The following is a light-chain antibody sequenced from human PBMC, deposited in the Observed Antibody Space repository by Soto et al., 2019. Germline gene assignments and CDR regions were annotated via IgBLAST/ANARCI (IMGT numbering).Light chain of an antibody. CDR1: SSDVGGYNY. Sequence: QSALTQPRSVSGSPGQSVTISCTGTSSDVGGYNYVSWHQQHPDKAPKLMIYDVSKRPSGVPDRFSGSKSGNTASLTISGLQAEDEADYYCCSYAGSYTFVVFGGGTKLTVL. J-gene: IGLJ3*02. CDR2: DVS. CDR3: CSYAGSYTFVV. V-gene: IGLV2-11*01.